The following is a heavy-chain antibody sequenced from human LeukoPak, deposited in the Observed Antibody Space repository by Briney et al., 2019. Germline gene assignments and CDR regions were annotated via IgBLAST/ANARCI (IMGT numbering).Heavy chain of an antibody. Sequence: GESLKISCKGSGYNFANSWIGWVRQMPGKGLEWMGIIYPDDSDTRYSPSFQGQVTISADKSISTAYLQWSSLKASDTAMYYCARQYSSSLGDAFDIWGQGTMVTVSS. J-gene: IGHJ3*02. CDR2: IYPDDSDT. V-gene: IGHV5-51*01. CDR3: ARQYSSSLGDAFDI. D-gene: IGHD6-13*01. CDR1: GYNFANSW.